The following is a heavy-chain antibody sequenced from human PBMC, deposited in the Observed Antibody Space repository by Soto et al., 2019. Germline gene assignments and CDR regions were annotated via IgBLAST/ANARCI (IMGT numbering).Heavy chain of an antibody. J-gene: IGHJ4*02. CDR3: ARDDGLAYCGGDCYS. Sequence: QVQLVQSGVEVKKPGSSVKVSCKASGGTFSSYTISWVRQAPGQGLEWMGRIIPILGIANYAQKFQGRVTITADKSTSTAYMELSSLRSEDTAVYYCARDDGLAYCGGDCYSWGQGTLVTVSS. D-gene: IGHD2-21*02. V-gene: IGHV1-69*02. CDR2: IIPILGIA. CDR1: GGTFSSYT.